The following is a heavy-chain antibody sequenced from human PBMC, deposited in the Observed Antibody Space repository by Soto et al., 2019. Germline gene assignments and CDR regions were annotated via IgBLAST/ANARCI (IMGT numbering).Heavy chain of an antibody. D-gene: IGHD3-10*01. CDR2: IYYSGST. CDR3: ARVGFGEPPYDAFDI. Sequence: QVQLQESGPGLVKPSQTLSLTCTVSGGSISSGGYYWSWIRQHPGKGLEWIGYIYYSGSTYYNPSLKSRVTISVDTSKNQFSLKLSSVTAADTAVYYCARVGFGEPPYDAFDIWGQGTMVTVSS. J-gene: IGHJ3*02. CDR1: GGSISSGGYY. V-gene: IGHV4-31*03.